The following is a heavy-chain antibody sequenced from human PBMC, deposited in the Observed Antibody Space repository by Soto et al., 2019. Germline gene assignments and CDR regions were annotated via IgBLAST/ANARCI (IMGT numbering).Heavy chain of an antibody. Sequence: PGGSLRLSCEASGFSIRDYWMHWVRQAPGEGLVWVSCINGDASSTTYADSVKGRFTISRDDAKNTVYLQMTSLRAEDTAVYFCARDRSYAMEVWGQGTRVTVPS. CDR2: INGDASST. V-gene: IGHV3-74*01. CDR1: GFSIRDYW. CDR3: ARDRSYAMEV. J-gene: IGHJ6*02.